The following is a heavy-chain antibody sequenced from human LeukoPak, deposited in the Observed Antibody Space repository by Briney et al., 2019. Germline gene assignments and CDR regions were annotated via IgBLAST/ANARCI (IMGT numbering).Heavy chain of an antibody. CDR1: GFTFSSYA. Sequence: GGSLRLSCAASGFTFSSYAMSWVRQAPGKGLEWVSAISGSGGSTYYADSVKGRFTISRDNSKNTLYLQMNTLRAGDTAVYSCAKNGRGYSSDYFDYWGQGTPVTVSS. CDR3: AKNGRGYSSDYFDY. D-gene: IGHD5-18*01. J-gene: IGHJ4*02. V-gene: IGHV3-23*01. CDR2: ISGSGGST.